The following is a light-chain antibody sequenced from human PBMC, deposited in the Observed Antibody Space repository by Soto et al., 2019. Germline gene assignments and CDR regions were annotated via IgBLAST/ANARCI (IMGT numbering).Light chain of an antibody. CDR2: SAS. V-gene: IGKV1-27*01. CDR1: QDIEIY. J-gene: IGKJ5*01. CDR3: QRYNSVPVA. Sequence: IKMTQSPSSLSASVGDRVTITCRASQDIEIYLAWYQQRPGTVPKLLIYSASTLQSGFPSRFSGSGSGTDFTLTINSLQPEDVATYYCQRYNSVPVAFGQGTRLEIK.